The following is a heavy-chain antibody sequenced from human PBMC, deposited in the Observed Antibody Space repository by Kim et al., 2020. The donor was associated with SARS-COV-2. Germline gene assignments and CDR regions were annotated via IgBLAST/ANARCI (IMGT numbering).Heavy chain of an antibody. V-gene: IGHV3-30*03. D-gene: IGHD3-10*01. CDR2: ISYDGSNK. Sequence: GGSLRLSCAASGFTFSSYGMHWVRQAPGKGLEWVAVISYDGSNKYYADSVKGRFTISRDNSKNTLYLQMNSLRADDTAVYYCAGLWFGELGTTGVGRDYWGQGTLVTVSS. CDR3: AGLWFGELGTTGVGRDY. CDR1: GFTFSSYG. J-gene: IGHJ4*02.